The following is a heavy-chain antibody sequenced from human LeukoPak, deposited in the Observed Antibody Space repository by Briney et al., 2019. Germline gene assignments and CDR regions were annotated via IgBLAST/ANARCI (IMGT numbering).Heavy chain of an antibody. CDR2: ISYDGSNK. CDR1: GFTFSNYG. D-gene: IGHD3-9*01. J-gene: IGHJ4*02. CDR3: AKVRYFDWLYLFDY. V-gene: IGHV3-30*18. Sequence: GGSLRLSCAASGFTFSNYGMHWVRQAPGKGLEWVAVISYDGSNKYYADSVKGRFTISRDNSKNTLYLQMNSLRAEDTAVYYCAKVRYFDWLYLFDYWGQGTLVTVSS.